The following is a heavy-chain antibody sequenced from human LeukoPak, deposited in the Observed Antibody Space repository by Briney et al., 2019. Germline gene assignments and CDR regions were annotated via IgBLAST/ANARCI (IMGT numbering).Heavy chain of an antibody. J-gene: IGHJ4*02. Sequence: SVKVSCKASGGTFSSYAISWVRQAPGQGLEWMGRIIPIFGTADYAQKFQGRVTITTGESTSTAYMELSSLRSEDTAVYYCARGKAIVATYSSTYFDYWGQGTLVAVSS. CDR2: IIPIFGTA. CDR1: GGTFSSYA. D-gene: IGHD5-12*01. CDR3: ARGKAIVATYSSTYFDY. V-gene: IGHV1-69*05.